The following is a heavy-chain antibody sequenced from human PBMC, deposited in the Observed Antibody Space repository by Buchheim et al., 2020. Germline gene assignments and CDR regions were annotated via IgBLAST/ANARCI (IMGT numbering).Heavy chain of an antibody. CDR1: GFTFSSYG. CDR3: AKALGSSGVDY. Sequence: QVQLVESGGGVVQPGRSLRLSCAASGFTFSSYGMHWVRQAPGKGLEWVAVISYDGSNKYYADSVKGRFTISRDNSKNTLYLQMNSLRAEDTAVYYCAKALGSSGVDYWGQGTL. CDR2: ISYDGSNK. V-gene: IGHV3-30*18. J-gene: IGHJ4*02. D-gene: IGHD6-13*01.